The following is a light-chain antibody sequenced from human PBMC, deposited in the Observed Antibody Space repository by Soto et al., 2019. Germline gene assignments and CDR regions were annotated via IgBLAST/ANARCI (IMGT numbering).Light chain of an antibody. Sequence: QSVLTQPPSASGTPGQRVTISCSGSSSNIGSNYVYWYHQLPGTAPKLVIYRNNQRPSGVPDRISGYKSGTSASLAISGLRSEDEADYYCAAWDDSLSGLVFGRGTKLPVL. CDR2: RNN. CDR3: AAWDDSLSGLV. CDR1: SSNIGSNY. J-gene: IGLJ2*01. V-gene: IGLV1-47*01.